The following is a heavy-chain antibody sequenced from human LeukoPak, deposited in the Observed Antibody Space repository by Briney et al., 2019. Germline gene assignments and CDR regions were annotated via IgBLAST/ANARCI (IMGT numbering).Heavy chain of an antibody. CDR3: ARVISNWFDP. D-gene: IGHD3-16*02. CDR1: GGSISSGGYY. CDR2: IYYSGST. Sequence: SETLSLTCTVSGGSISSGGYYWSWIRQHPGRGLEWIGYIYYSGSTYYNPSLKSRVTISVDTSKNQFSLKLSSVTAADTAVYYCARVISNWFDPWGQGTLVTVSS. J-gene: IGHJ5*02. V-gene: IGHV4-31*03.